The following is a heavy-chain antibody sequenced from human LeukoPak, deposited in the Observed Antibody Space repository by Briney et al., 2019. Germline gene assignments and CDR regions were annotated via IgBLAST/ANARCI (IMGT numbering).Heavy chain of an antibody. J-gene: IGHJ5*02. CDR2: ISSSSSYI. V-gene: IGHV3-21*01. Sequence: GGSLRLSCAASGFTFSSYSMNWVRQAPGKGLEWVSSISSSSSYIYYADSVKGRFTISRDNAKNSLYLQMNSLRAEDTAVYYCARGGDNSNNWFDPWGQGTLVTVSS. CDR1: GFTFSSYS. CDR3: ARGGDNSNNWFDP. D-gene: IGHD3-10*01.